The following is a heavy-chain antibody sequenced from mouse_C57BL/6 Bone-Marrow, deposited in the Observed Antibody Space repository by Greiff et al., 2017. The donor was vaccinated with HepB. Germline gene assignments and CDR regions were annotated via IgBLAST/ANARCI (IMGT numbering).Heavy chain of an antibody. CDR3: ARYSERDYYGPWRYFDY. Sequence: EVHLVESGGGLVQPGGSLSLSCAASGFTFTDYYMSWVRQPPGKALEWLGFIRNKANGYTTEYSASVKGRFTISRDNSQSILYLQMNALRAEDSATYYCARYSERDYYGPWRYFDYWGQGTTLTVSS. V-gene: IGHV7-3*01. D-gene: IGHD1-1*01. J-gene: IGHJ2*01. CDR2: IRNKANGYTT. CDR1: GFTFTDYY.